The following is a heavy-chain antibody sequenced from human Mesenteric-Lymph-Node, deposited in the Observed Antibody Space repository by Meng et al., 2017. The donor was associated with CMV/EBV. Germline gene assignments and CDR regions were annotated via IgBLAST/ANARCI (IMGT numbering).Heavy chain of an antibody. CDR3: ASTAGRYSSSDY. CDR1: GYTFTSYY. V-gene: IGHV1-69*05. D-gene: IGHD6-6*01. CDR2: IIPIFGTA. J-gene: IGHJ4*02. Sequence: SVKVSCKASGYTFTSYYMHWVRQAPGQGLEWMGGIIPIFGTANYAQKFQGRVTITTDESTSTAYMELSSLRSEDTAVYYCASTAGRYSSSDYWGQGTLVTVSS.